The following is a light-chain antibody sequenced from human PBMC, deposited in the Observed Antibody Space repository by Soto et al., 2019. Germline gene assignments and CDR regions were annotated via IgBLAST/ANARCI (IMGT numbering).Light chain of an antibody. CDR1: QSVYSI. J-gene: IGKJ4*01. Sequence: EIVLTQSPGTLSVSPGERATLSCRASQSVYSILAWYQQKPGQAPRLLIYDASTRATGIPASFSGSGSGTEFTLTISSLQSQDFAVYYCQQYYKWPLTFGGGTKVDIK. CDR3: QQYYKWPLT. V-gene: IGKV3-15*01. CDR2: DAS.